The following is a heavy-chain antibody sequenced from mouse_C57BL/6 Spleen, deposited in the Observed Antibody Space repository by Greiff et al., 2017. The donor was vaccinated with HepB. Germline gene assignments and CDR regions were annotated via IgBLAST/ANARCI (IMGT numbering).Heavy chain of an antibody. Sequence: QVQLQQPGTELVKPGASVKLSCKASGYTFTSYWMHWVKQRPGQGLEWIGNINPSNGGTNYNEKFKSKATLTVDKSSSTAYMQLSSLTSEDSAVYYCARSGAYYSNCPYYFDYWGQGTTLTVSS. V-gene: IGHV1-53*01. CDR3: ARSGAYYSNCPYYFDY. CDR1: GYTFTSYW. J-gene: IGHJ2*01. CDR2: INPSNGGT. D-gene: IGHD2-5*01.